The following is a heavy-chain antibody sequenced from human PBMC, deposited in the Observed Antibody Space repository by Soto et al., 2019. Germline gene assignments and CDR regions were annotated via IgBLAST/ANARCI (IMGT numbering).Heavy chain of an antibody. CDR3: ARPFGDYGDYAWSLRY. D-gene: IGHD4-17*01. J-gene: IGHJ4*02. CDR1: GYTFSGDA. Sequence: QVQLVQSGAEVKKPGASVKVSCKASGYTFSGDAMGWVRQAPGQGLEWMGWISAYNGNTDYAQKFQGRVTMTTDTSTSTAHMELRSLTSDDTAVYYCARPFGDYGDYAWSLRYWGQGTLVTVSS. V-gene: IGHV1-18*01. CDR2: ISAYNGNT.